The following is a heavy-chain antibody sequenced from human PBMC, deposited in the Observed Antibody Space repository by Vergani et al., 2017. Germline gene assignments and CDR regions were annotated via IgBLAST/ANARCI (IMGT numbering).Heavy chain of an antibody. CDR1: GFTFSSYA. Sequence: EVQLLESGGGLVQPGGSLRLSCAASGFTFSSYAMSWVRQAPGKGLEWVSAISGSGGSTYYADSVKGRFTISRDNSKNTLYLQMNSLRAEDTAVYYCARAPQVVPQLDHWGQGTLVTVSS. CDR2: ISGSGGST. CDR3: ARAPQVVPQLDH. J-gene: IGHJ5*02. D-gene: IGHD2-15*01. V-gene: IGHV3-23*01.